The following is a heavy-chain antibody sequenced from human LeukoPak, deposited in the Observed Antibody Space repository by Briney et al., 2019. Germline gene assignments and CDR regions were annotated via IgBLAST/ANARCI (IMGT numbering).Heavy chain of an antibody. Sequence: GRSLRLSCAASGFTFSSYDMHWVRQAPGKGLEWVAVISNDGTNKGYADSVKGRFTVSRDNSKNTLYQQMNSLRVEDTAVYYCVLGHYGGLFDNWGQGTLVTVSS. J-gene: IGHJ4*02. CDR3: VLGHYGGLFDN. D-gene: IGHD4-17*01. CDR2: ISNDGTNK. CDR1: GFTFSSYD. V-gene: IGHV3-30-3*01.